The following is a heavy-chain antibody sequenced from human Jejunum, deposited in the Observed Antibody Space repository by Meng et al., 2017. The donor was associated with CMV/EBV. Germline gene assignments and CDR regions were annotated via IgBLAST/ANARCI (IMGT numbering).Heavy chain of an antibody. CDR3: ARIVAYGDAHYGMDV. D-gene: IGHD4-17*01. CDR2: VNLGGTET. Sequence: FPFCSCLVTWVRPAPGSVLECVATVNLGGTETYYVDSVRGRFTISRDNAKNSLFLQMNNLRVDDTAVYSCARIVAYGDAHYGMDVWGQGTTVTVS. CDR1: FPFCSCL. V-gene: IGHV3-7*01. J-gene: IGHJ6*02.